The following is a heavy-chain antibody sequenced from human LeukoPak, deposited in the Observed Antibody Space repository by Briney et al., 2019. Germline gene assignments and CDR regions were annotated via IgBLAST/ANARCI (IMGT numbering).Heavy chain of an antibody. Sequence: ASVKVSCKASGGTFSSYAISWVRQAPGQGLEWMGWISAYNGNTNYAQKLQGRVTMTTDTSTSTAYMELRSLRSDDTAVYYCARLEYDFWSGYSSLDYWGQGTLVTVSS. D-gene: IGHD3-3*01. CDR1: GGTFSSYA. J-gene: IGHJ4*02. CDR2: ISAYNGNT. CDR3: ARLEYDFWSGYSSLDY. V-gene: IGHV1-18*01.